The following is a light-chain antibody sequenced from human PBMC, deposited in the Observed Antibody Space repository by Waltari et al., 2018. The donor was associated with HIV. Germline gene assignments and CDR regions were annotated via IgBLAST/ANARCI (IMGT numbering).Light chain of an antibody. Sequence: SYELTQPPSVSVSPGQTASITCSGDKLGNKYACWYQQKPGLSPPLVIDHECMRPSGFPGRFTCSSALTTASSTIIATQAIAEADYYSQAGDGGTAVFGGGTKLTVL. V-gene: IGLV3-1*01. CDR1: KLGNKY. CDR2: HEC. CDR3: QAGDGGTAV. J-gene: IGLJ2*01.